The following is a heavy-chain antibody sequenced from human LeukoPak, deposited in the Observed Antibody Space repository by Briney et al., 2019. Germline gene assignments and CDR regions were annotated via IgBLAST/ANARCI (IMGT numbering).Heavy chain of an antibody. CDR1: GFTLSSYG. V-gene: IGHV3-23*01. D-gene: IGHD3-10*01. CDR2: ISGSGGST. Sequence: GGSLRLSCAASGFTLSSYGMSWVRQAPGKGLEWVSAISGSGGSTYYADSVKGRFTISRDNSKNTLYLQMNSLRAEDTAVYYCAKVNSRTMVRGVIFWFDPWGQGTLVTVSS. J-gene: IGHJ5*02. CDR3: AKVNSRTMVRGVIFWFDP.